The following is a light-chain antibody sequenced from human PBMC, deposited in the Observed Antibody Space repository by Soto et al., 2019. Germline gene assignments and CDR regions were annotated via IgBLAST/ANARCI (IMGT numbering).Light chain of an antibody. CDR3: QHRRT. Sequence: DIQLTQSPSFLSASVGDRVTITCRASQGISSYLAWYQQKPGKAPKLLIYAASTLQSGVPSRFSGSGSGTEFTLTISSLQPEDFATYYCQHRRTFGQGTKVDIK. CDR1: QGISSY. J-gene: IGKJ1*01. V-gene: IGKV1-9*01. CDR2: AAS.